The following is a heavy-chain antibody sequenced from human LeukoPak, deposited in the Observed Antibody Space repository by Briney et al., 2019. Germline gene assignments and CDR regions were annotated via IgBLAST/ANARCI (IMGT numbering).Heavy chain of an antibody. CDR3: ARLGYCSGGSCYYYYYMDV. Sequence: SETLSLTCAVGGGSFTGYYWSWIRQPPGKWLEWLLEIKHTGSTYYNPSLKSRVTMSGDTSKNQFSLKLSSVTAADTAAYYCARLGYCSGGSCYYYYYMDVWGKGTTVTVSS. V-gene: IGHV4-34*01. CDR1: GGSFTGYY. CDR2: IKHTGST. D-gene: IGHD2-15*01. J-gene: IGHJ6*03.